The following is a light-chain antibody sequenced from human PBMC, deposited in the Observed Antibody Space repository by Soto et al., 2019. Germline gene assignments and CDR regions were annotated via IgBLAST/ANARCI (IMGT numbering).Light chain of an antibody. CDR1: QSISVTY. CDR2: GAS. V-gene: IGKV3-20*01. CDR3: QHYGISPPWT. Sequence: EIVLKQSPGTLSLSTGERATLSCRASQSISVTYLAWYQQKPGRAPRILIYGASNRATGIPDRFSGSGSGTDFTLTISRLEPEDFAVYYCQHYGISPPWTFGQGTKVDNK. J-gene: IGKJ1*01.